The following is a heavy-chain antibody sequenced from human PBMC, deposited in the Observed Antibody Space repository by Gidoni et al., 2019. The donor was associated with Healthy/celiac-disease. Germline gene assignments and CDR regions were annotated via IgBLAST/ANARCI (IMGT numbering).Heavy chain of an antibody. V-gene: IGHV3-30-3*01. CDR3: ARDEGGWIFDY. CDR1: GFTFSSYA. D-gene: IGHD6-19*01. CDR2: ISYDGSNK. Sequence: QVQLVESGGGAVQPGRSLRLPCAASGFTFSSYAMHWVRQAPGKGLEWVAVISYDGSNKYYADSVKGRFTISRDNSKNTLYLQMNSLRAEDTAVYYCARDEGGWIFDYWGQGTLVTVSS. J-gene: IGHJ4*02.